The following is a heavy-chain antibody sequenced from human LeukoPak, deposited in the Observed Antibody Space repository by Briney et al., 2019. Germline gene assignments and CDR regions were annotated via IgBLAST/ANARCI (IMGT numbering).Heavy chain of an antibody. Sequence: SETLSITCAVYGGSFSGYYWSWIRQPPGKGLEWIGEINHSGSTNYNPSLKSRVTISVDTSKNQFSLKLSSVTAADTAVYYCARLGYYDFWSGYSDYWGQGTLVTVSS. V-gene: IGHV4-34*01. J-gene: IGHJ4*02. CDR1: GGSFSGYY. CDR2: INHSGST. D-gene: IGHD3-3*01. CDR3: ARLGYYDFWSGYSDY.